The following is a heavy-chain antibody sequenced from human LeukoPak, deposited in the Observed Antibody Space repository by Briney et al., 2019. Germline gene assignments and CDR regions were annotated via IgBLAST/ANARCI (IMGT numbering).Heavy chain of an antibody. CDR1: GSTFSSYA. CDR3: AKVLWSGIGSAFDI. V-gene: IGHV3-23*01. CDR2: ISGSGGST. J-gene: IGHJ3*02. D-gene: IGHD3-3*01. Sequence: GGSLRLSCAASGSTFSSYAMSWVRQAPGQGLEWVSGISGSGGSTYYADSVKGRFTISRDNSKNTLYLQMNSLRAEDTAVYYCAKVLWSGIGSAFDIWGQGTMVTVSS.